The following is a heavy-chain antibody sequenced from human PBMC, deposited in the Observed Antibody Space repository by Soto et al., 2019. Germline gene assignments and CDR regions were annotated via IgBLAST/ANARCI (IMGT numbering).Heavy chain of an antibody. D-gene: IGHD3-10*01. Sequence: GASVKVSCKASGYTFTSYGISWVRQAPGQGLEWMGWISAYNGNTNYAQKLQGRVTMTTDTSTSTAYMELRSLRSDDTAVYYCARGVMVRGVMTCYYGMDVWGQGTTVTVSS. CDR3: ARGVMVRGVMTCYYGMDV. CDR2: ISAYNGNT. CDR1: GYTFTSYG. V-gene: IGHV1-18*04. J-gene: IGHJ6*02.